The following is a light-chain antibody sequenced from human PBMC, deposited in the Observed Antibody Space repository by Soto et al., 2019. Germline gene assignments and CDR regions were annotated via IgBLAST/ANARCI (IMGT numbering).Light chain of an antibody. Sequence: DIQMTQSPSTLSASVGDRVTITCRASQSISSWLAWYQQKPGKAPKLLIYKASSLESGVPSRFSGSGSGTEFTLTISSLQPDDFATYYCQQYKSYVWTFGQGTKVEIK. V-gene: IGKV1-5*03. J-gene: IGKJ1*01. CDR3: QQYKSYVWT. CDR2: KAS. CDR1: QSISSW.